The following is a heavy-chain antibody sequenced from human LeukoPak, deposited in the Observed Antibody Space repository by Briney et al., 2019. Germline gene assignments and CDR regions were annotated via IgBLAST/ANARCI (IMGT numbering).Heavy chain of an antibody. J-gene: IGHJ6*02. Sequence: ASVKVSCKASGYIFNSYAMEWVRQAPGQGLEWMGWINTKTGNPTYAQGFTGRFVFSLDTSVRTAYLEISSLKAWDTGVYYCARALYCIGTAWPAGYYGMDVWGQGTTVTVSS. CDR2: INTKTGNP. CDR1: GYIFNSYA. D-gene: IGHD2/OR15-2a*01. CDR3: ARALYCIGTAWPAGYYGMDV. V-gene: IGHV7-4-1*02.